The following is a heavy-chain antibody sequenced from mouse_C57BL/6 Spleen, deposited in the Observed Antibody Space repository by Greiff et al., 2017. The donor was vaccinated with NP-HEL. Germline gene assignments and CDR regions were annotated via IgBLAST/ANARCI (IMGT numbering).Heavy chain of an antibody. Sequence: VQRVESGAELVKPGASVKISCKASGYAFSSYWMNWVKQRPGKGLEWIGQIYPGDGDTNYNGKFKGKATLTADKSSSTAYMQLSSLTSEDSAVYFCARWGYYVDWYFDVWGTGTTVTVSS. CDR3: ARWGYYVDWYFDV. CDR1: GYAFSSYW. V-gene: IGHV1-80*01. CDR2: IYPGDGDT. J-gene: IGHJ1*03. D-gene: IGHD2-3*01.